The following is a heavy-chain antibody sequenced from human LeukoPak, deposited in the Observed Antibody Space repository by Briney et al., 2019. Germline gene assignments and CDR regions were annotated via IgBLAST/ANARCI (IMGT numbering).Heavy chain of an antibody. Sequence: SETLSLTCTVCGDSISTSTYYWGWIRQSPGKGLEWIGSIHYSGNTYSNPSLKSRVTISVDTSKNQFSLKVRSVTAADTAVYYCARQWDYWGQGTLVTVSS. V-gene: IGHV4-39*01. CDR2: IHYSGNT. CDR1: GDSISTSTYY. CDR3: ARQWDY. J-gene: IGHJ4*02.